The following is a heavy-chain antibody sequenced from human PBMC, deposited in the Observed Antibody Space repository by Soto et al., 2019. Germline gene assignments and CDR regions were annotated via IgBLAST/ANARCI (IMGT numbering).Heavy chain of an antibody. J-gene: IGHJ5*01. CDR1: GYTFATYD. D-gene: IGHD2-21*01. CDR3: ARSDGYNFNWLGS. CDR2: MNPNSDNT. Sequence: QVQLVQSGAEVKTPGASVKVSCKASGYTFATYDINWVRQAPGQGLEWMGWMNPNSDNTGYAQKFQGRLTMTRDTALSVAHMELSSLRNEDTAVYYCARSDGYNFNWLGSWGQGTLVTVSA. V-gene: IGHV1-8*01.